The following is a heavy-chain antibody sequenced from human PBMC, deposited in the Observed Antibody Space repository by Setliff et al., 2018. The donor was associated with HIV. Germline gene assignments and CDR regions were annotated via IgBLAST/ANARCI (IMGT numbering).Heavy chain of an antibody. CDR1: GFTFSSYW. J-gene: IGHJ6*03. CDR2: INSDGSST. Sequence: PGGSLRLSCAASGFTFSSYWMHWVRQAPGKGLVWVSRINSDGSSTSYADSVKGRFTISRDNAKNTLYLQMSSLRAEDTAVYYCARSGVDIVVLPAAINYYYYMDVWGKGTPVTSP. D-gene: IGHD2-2*02. CDR3: ARSGVDIVVLPAAINYYYYMDV. V-gene: IGHV3-74*01.